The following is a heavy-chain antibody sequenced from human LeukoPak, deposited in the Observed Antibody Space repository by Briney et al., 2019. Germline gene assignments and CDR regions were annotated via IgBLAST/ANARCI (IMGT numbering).Heavy chain of an antibody. V-gene: IGHV3-23*01. Sequence: GGSLRLSCAASGFTFSSYAMSWVRQAPGKGLEWVSAISGSGGSTYYADSVKGRFTISRDNSKNTPYLQMNSLRAEDTAVYYCAKRVSTPSGYSYGYQDYWGQGTLVTVSS. CDR2: ISGSGGST. D-gene: IGHD5-18*01. J-gene: IGHJ4*02. CDR3: AKRVSTPSGYSYGYQDY. CDR1: GFTFSSYA.